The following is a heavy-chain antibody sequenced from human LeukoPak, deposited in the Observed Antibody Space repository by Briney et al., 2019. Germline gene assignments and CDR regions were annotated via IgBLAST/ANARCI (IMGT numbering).Heavy chain of an antibody. Sequence: SETLSLTCTVSGGSISSSSYYWGWIRQPPGKGLEWIGSIYYSGSTYYNPSLKSRVTISVDTCKNQFSLKLSSVTAADTAVYYCASSDGATPPHFDYWGQGTLVTVSS. V-gene: IGHV4-39*01. D-gene: IGHD2-15*01. CDR2: IYYSGST. CDR3: ASSDGATPPHFDY. CDR1: GGSISSSSYY. J-gene: IGHJ4*02.